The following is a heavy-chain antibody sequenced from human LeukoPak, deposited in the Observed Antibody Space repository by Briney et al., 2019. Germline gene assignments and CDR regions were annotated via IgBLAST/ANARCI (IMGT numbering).Heavy chain of an antibody. CDR3: TRDLSLAAPQGFDY. V-gene: IGHV3-21*01. J-gene: IGHJ4*02. D-gene: IGHD6-6*01. CDR1: GFTFRRYS. CDR2: ISSGSDYI. Sequence: PGGSLRLSCTASGFTFRRYSFNWVRQAPGKGLEWVSTISSGSDYIYYADSVRGRFTISRDNAENSLYLQMNSPRAEDTAVYYCTRDLSLAAPQGFDYWGQGTLVTVSS.